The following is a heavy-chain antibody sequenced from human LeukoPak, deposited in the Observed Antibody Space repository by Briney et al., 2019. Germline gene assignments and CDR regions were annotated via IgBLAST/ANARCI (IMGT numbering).Heavy chain of an antibody. CDR3: ARHPIGSTPYYYYYGMDV. CDR2: IYYSGST. CDR1: GGSISSYY. D-gene: IGHD1-26*01. J-gene: IGHJ6*02. Sequence: SETLSLTCTVSGGSISSYYWSWIRQPPGKGLEWIGYIYYSGSTNYNPSLKSRDTISVDTSKNQFSLKLSSVTAADTAVYYCARHPIGSTPYYYYYGMDVWGQGTTVTVSS. V-gene: IGHV4-59*08.